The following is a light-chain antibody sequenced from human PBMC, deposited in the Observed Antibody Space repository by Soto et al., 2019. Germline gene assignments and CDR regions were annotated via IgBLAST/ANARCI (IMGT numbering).Light chain of an antibody. Sequence: QSALTQPASVSGSPGQSITISCTGTSSDVGGYNYVSWYPQHPGKAPKLMIYDVSNRPSGVSNRFSGSKSGNTASLTVSGLQAEDEADYYCSSYTSSSIWVFGGGTKVTVL. J-gene: IGLJ3*02. CDR3: SSYTSSSIWV. CDR1: SSDVGGYNY. CDR2: DVS. V-gene: IGLV2-14*01.